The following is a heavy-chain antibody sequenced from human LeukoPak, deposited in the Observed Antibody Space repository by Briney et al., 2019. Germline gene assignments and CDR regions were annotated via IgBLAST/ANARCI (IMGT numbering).Heavy chain of an antibody. CDR1: GFTFSTYW. V-gene: IGHV3-23*01. D-gene: IGHD3-10*01. CDR3: AKDDAWLRFGE. J-gene: IGHJ4*02. CDR2: ISPSGDIT. Sequence: GGSLRLSCAASGFTFSTYWMSWVRQAPGKGLEWVSGISPSGDITYYADSVKGRFTISRDNSKNTLYLEVISLTAEDTAVYYCAKDDAWLRFGEWSQGTLVTVSS.